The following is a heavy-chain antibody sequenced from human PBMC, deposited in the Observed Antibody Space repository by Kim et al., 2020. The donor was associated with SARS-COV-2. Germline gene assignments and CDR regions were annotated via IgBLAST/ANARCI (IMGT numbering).Heavy chain of an antibody. CDR2: T. V-gene: IGHV4-34*01. J-gene: IGHJ4*02. CDR3: ARGYGERPIDY. D-gene: IGHD4-17*01. Sequence: THYNPSPKRRVTISVDTAKNQFSRTLSSMTAADTAVYYCARGYGERPIDYWGQGTLVTVSS.